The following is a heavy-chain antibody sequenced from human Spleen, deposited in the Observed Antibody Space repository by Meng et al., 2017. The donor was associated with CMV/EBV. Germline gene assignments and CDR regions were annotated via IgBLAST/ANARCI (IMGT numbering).Heavy chain of an antibody. V-gene: IGHV1-18*01. CDR1: GYTVTNYG. CDR2: ISAYNGNT. J-gene: IGHJ4*02. CDR3: ARDRATRAYYFDY. D-gene: IGHD1-1*01. Sequence: KASGYTVTNYGISGVRQAPGQGLEWMGGISAYNGNTKYAQKLQGRVTMTTDTSTSTAYMELRSLRSDDTAIYFCARDRATRAYYFDYWGQGTLVTVSS.